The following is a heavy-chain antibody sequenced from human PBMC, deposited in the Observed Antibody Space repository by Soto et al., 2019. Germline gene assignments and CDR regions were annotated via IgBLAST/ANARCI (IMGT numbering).Heavy chain of an antibody. J-gene: IGHJ4*02. D-gene: IGHD7-27*01. CDR3: ARHPGASFDY. CDR1: GCSISSYY. Sequence: SETLSLTCTVSGCSISSYYWSWLRQSPGKRLEWIGYIHYSGITKYNPSLKSRVTISLDTSKNQFSLKLSSVTAADSAVYYCARHPGASFDYWGQGTLVTVSS. V-gene: IGHV4-59*01. CDR2: IHYSGIT.